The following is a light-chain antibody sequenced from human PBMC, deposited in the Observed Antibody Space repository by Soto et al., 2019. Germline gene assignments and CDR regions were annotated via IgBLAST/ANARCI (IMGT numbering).Light chain of an antibody. V-gene: IGLV1-44*01. CDR3: SAWDDSLVVV. J-gene: IGLJ2*01. CDR1: NSNIGSNS. CDR2: SNN. Sequence: VLTQPPSASGTPGQTVTITCSGSNSNIGSNSVNWFQHLPGAVPKLLIFSNNQRPSGVPDRFSGSKSGTSASLAISGLQTEDKSDYYCSAWDDSLVVVFGGGTKVTVL.